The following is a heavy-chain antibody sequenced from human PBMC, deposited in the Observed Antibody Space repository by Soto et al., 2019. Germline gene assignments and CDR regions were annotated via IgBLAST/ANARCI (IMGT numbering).Heavy chain of an antibody. CDR3: AKVNSIVGDGDHDY. J-gene: IGHJ4*02. V-gene: IGHV3-23*01. CDR1: GFTFTTYA. D-gene: IGHD4-17*01. Sequence: EVQLLESGGGLVQPGGSRRLSCAASGFTFTTYAMSWVRQAPGKGLEWVSGISSSGDIPYYADSVKGRFTISRDQSKKTVYLQMNSLRAGDTAVYYCAKVNSIVGDGDHDYWGQGTLVSVSS. CDR2: ISSSGDIP.